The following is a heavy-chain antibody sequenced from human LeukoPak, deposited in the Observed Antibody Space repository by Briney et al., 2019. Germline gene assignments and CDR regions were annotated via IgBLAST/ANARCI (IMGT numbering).Heavy chain of an antibody. V-gene: IGHV1-69*04. Sequence: SVKVSCKASGGTFSSYAISWVRQAPGQGLEWMGRIIPILGIANRAQKFQGRVTITADKSTSTAYMELSSLRSEDTAVYYCAREKGCSSTSCEGWWFDPWGQGTLVTVSS. CDR1: GGTFSSYA. CDR2: IIPILGIA. D-gene: IGHD2-2*01. CDR3: AREKGCSSTSCEGWWFDP. J-gene: IGHJ5*02.